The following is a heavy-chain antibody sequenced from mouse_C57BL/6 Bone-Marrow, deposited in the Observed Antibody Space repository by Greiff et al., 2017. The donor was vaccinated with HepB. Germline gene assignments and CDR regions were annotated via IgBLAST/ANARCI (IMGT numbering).Heavy chain of an antibody. V-gene: IGHV1-19*01. CDR3: ASMGLYYYGSRIDY. CDR1: GYTFTDYY. D-gene: IGHD1-1*01. J-gene: IGHJ2*01. CDR2: INPYNGGT. Sequence: EVQLQQSGPVLVKPGASVKMSCKASGYTFTDYYMNWVKQSHGKSLEWIGVINPYNGGTSYNQKFKGKATLTVDKSSSTAYMELNSLTSEDSAVYYCASMGLYYYGSRIDYWGQGTTLTVSS.